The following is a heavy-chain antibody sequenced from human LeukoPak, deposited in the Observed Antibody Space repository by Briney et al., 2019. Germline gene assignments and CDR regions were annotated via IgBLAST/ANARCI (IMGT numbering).Heavy chain of an antibody. J-gene: IGHJ4*02. D-gene: IGHD3-22*01. V-gene: IGHV3-33*01. CDR1: GFTFSTYG. CDR3: ARLQASTGYYSLDY. Sequence: GGSLRLSCVASGFTFSTYGMHWVRQAPGKGLEWVAFIWYDGTNINYGDSVKGRFTISRDNPKSTLYLQMNSLRAGDTAVYYCARLQASTGYYSLDYWGQGTLVTVSS. CDR2: IWYDGTNI.